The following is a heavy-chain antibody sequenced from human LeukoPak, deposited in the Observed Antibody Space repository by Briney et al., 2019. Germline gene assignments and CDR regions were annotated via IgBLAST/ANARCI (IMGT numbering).Heavy chain of an antibody. Sequence: GGSLRLSCAASGFTFSSYWMHWVRQAPGKGLVWVSRINTDGSSTSYADSVKGRFTISRDNAKNTLYLQMNSLRAEDTAVYYCAKVGSDYYTTDYFDSWGQGTLVTVSS. CDR1: GFTFSSYW. D-gene: IGHD3-10*01. V-gene: IGHV3-74*01. J-gene: IGHJ4*02. CDR3: AKVGSDYYTTDYFDS. CDR2: INTDGSST.